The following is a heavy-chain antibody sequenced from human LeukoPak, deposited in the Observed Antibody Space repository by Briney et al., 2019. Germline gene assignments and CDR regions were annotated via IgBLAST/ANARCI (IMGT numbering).Heavy chain of an antibody. CDR2: IIPIFGTA. CDR3: ARGGGYRSSTSCAYYYYMDV. J-gene: IGHJ6*03. CDR1: GGTFSSYA. V-gene: IGHV1-69*05. D-gene: IGHD2-2*01. Sequence: SVKVSCKASGGTFSSYAISWVRQAPGQGLEWMEGIIPIFGTANYAQKFQGRVTITTDESTGTAYMELSSLRSEDTAVYYCARGGGYRSSTSCAYYYYMDVWGKGTTVTVSS.